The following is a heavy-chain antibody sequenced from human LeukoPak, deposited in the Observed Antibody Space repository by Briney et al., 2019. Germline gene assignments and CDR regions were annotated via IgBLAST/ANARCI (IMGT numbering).Heavy chain of an antibody. J-gene: IGHJ4*02. CDR2: INPNSGGT. D-gene: IGHD4-17*01. CDR1: GYTFTAQF. CDR3: ARVEQDYGDFPPPDY. Sequence: GASVKVSCKASGYTFTAQFIHWVRQAPGQGLEWMGWINPNSGGTNYAQKFQGRVTMTRDTSISTAYMELRSLRSDDTAVYYCARVEQDYGDFPPPDYWGQGTLVTVSS. V-gene: IGHV1-2*02.